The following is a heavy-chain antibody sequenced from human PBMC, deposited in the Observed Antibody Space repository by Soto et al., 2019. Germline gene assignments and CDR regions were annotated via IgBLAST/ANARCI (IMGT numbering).Heavy chain of an antibody. J-gene: IGHJ1*01. CDR2: ISGSGGST. Sequence: GGSLRLSCAASGFTFSSYAMSWVRQAPGKGLEWVSAISGSGGSTYYADSVKGRFTISRDNSKNTLYLQMNSLRAEDTAVYYCAKAPKSYCSSTSCSAEYFQHWGQGTLVTVSS. CDR1: GFTFSSYA. V-gene: IGHV3-23*01. D-gene: IGHD2-2*01. CDR3: AKAPKSYCSSTSCSAEYFQH.